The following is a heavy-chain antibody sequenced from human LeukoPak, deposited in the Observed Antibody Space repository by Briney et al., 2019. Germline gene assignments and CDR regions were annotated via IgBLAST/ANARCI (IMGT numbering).Heavy chain of an antibody. CDR2: ISSSSSTI. CDR3: ASSVFGVVIRT. J-gene: IGHJ5*02. CDR1: GFTFSSYS. V-gene: IGHV3-48*01. D-gene: IGHD3-3*01. Sequence: GGSLRLSCAASGFTFSSYSMNWVRQAPGKGLEWVSYISSSSSTIYYADSVKGRFTISRDNAKNSLYLQMNSLRAEDTAVYCCASSVFGVVIRTWGQGTLVTVSS.